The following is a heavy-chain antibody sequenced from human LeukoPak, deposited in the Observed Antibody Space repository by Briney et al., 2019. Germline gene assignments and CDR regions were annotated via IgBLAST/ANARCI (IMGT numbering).Heavy chain of an antibody. D-gene: IGHD2-2*01. V-gene: IGHV4-59*01. Sequence: SETLSLTCAVSGGSISNYYWSWIRQPPGKGLEWIGYIYYSGSTNYNPSLKSRVTISVDTSKNQFSLKLSSVTAADTAVYYCARDRASCSSTSCYDLAFDIWGQGTMVTVSS. CDR2: IYYSGST. CDR3: ARDRASCSSTSCYDLAFDI. J-gene: IGHJ3*02. CDR1: GGSISNYY.